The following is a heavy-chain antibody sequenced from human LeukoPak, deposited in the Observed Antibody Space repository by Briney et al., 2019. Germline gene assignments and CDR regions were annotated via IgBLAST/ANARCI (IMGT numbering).Heavy chain of an antibody. J-gene: IGHJ4*02. Sequence: GGSLRLSCAASGFTFRSYAMSWVRQAPGEGQEWVSAISGSGGSTYYADSVKGRFTISRDNSKNTLYLQMNSLRAEDTAVYYCAKDPYGDLVDYWGQGTLVTVSS. CDR3: AKDPYGDLVDY. V-gene: IGHV3-23*01. CDR2: ISGSGGST. CDR1: GFTFRSYA. D-gene: IGHD4-17*01.